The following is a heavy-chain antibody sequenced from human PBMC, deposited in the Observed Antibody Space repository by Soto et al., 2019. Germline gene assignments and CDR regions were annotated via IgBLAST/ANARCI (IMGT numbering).Heavy chain of an antibody. CDR1: GYAFTTYG. CDR2: ISAHNGNT. D-gene: IGHD1-1*01. Sequence: QVHLVQSGAEVKKPGASVKVSCKGSGYAFTTYGITWVRQAPGQGLEWMGWISAHNGNTNYAQKLQGRVTVTRDTSTSTAYMELSSLRSDATAVYDCARGRYGDYWGQGALVTVSS. J-gene: IGHJ4*02. V-gene: IGHV1-18*01. CDR3: ARGRYGDY.